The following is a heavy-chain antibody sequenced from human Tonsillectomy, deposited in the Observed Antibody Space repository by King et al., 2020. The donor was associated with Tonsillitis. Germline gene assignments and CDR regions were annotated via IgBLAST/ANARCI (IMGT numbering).Heavy chain of an antibody. J-gene: IGHJ4*02. V-gene: IGHV3-7*01. CDR3: ASPTGYSYGYGY. CDR2: INQAGSEK. CDR1: GFTFSSYW. Sequence: VQLVESGGGLVQPGGSLRLSCAASGFTFSSYWMSWVRQAPGKGLEWVANINQAGSEKYYVDSVKGRFTISRDNAKKSLYLQMNSLRAEDTAVYYCASPTGYSYGYGYWGQGTLVTVSS. D-gene: IGHD5-18*01.